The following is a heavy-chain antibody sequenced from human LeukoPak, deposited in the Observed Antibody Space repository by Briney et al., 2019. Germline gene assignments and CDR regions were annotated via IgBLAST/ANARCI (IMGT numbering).Heavy chain of an antibody. CDR3: ARDRVLHP. V-gene: IGHV3-53*01. CDR1: GFTVSSDS. Sequence: SGGSLRLSCTVSGFTVSSDSMSWVRQAPGKGLEWVSFIYSGGSTHYSDSVKGRFTISRDNAKNSLYLQMNSLRAEDTAVYYCARDRVLHPWGQGTLVTVSS. J-gene: IGHJ5*02. CDR2: IYSGGST. D-gene: IGHD3-10*01.